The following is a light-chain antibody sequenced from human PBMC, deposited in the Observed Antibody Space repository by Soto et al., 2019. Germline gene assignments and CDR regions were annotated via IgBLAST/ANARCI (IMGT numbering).Light chain of an antibody. V-gene: IGKV3-20*01. Sequence: EIVLTQSPGSLSLSPGERATLSCRASQSVSSTFFAWYQLTPGQAPRLLIYGASNRATGMPDRFNGSGSGTDFTLTISRLEPEDFAVYYCQQYASSVTFGQGTKVEIK. CDR2: GAS. CDR1: QSVSSTF. CDR3: QQYASSVT. J-gene: IGKJ1*01.